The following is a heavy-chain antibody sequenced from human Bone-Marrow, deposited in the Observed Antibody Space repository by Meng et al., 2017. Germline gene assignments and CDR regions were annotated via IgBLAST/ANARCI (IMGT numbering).Heavy chain of an antibody. J-gene: IGHJ5*02. CDR1: GGSFSGYY. V-gene: IGHV4-34*01. CDR3: ARGSGSPEYCSSTSCYSGGWFDP. CDR2: INHSGST. Sequence: QVQLQQWGAGLLKPSGTLSLTCAVYGGSFSGYYWSWIRQPPGKGLEWIGEINHSGSTNYNPSLKSRVTISVDTSKNQFSLKLSSVTATDTAVYYCARGSGSPEYCSSTSCYSGGWFDPWGQGTLVTVSS. D-gene: IGHD2-2*02.